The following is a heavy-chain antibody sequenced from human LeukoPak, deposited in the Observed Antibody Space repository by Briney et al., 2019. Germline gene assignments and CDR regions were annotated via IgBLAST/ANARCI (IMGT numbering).Heavy chain of an antibody. CDR3: ARGGYSHGWMLDY. J-gene: IGHJ4*02. CDR2: IMPILDIT. CDR1: GGTFSHYA. V-gene: IGHV1-69*04. D-gene: IGHD5-18*01. Sequence: ASVKVSCKASGGTFSHYAISWVRQAPGQGLEWMGRIMPILDITHYAQKFQGRVTISADKSTSTAYMDLSGLRSEDTAVYYCARGGYSHGWMLDYWGQGTLVSVSS.